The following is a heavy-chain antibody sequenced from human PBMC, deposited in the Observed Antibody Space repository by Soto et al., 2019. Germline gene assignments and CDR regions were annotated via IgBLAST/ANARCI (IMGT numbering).Heavy chain of an antibody. Sequence: PGESLKISCKGSGYSFSSYWIGWVRQTPGKGLEWVGIVHPGDSDTRYSPSFQGQVIISADKSISTAYLQWSSLKASDTAIYYCARSGSYSDNSGQGTLVTVSS. J-gene: IGHJ4*02. CDR2: VHPGDSDT. CDR1: GYSFSSYW. CDR3: ARSGSYSDN. D-gene: IGHD1-26*01. V-gene: IGHV5-51*01.